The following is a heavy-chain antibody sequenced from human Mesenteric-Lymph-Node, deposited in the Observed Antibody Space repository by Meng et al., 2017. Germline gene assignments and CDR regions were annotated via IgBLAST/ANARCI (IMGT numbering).Heavy chain of an antibody. CDR2: INPTCGTT. Sequence: ASVKVSCKASGYTFTSYFIHWVRQAPGQGLEWMGIINPTCGTTSYAEQFQGRVTMTRDTSTTTVYMELSRLRSDDTAVYYCARGLRYYRAKYDSSGYYCDYWGQGTLVTVSS. CDR3: ARGLRYYRAKYDSSGYYCDY. V-gene: IGHV1-46*01. CDR1: GYTFTSYF. D-gene: IGHD3-22*01. J-gene: IGHJ4*02.